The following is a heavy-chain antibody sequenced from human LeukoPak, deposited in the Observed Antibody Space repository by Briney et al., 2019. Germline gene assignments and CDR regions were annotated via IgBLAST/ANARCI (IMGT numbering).Heavy chain of an antibody. J-gene: IGHJ4*02. V-gene: IGHV3-21*01. D-gene: IGHD1-1*01. Sequence: GSLRLSCAASGFTFSSYTMHWIRQAPGKGLEWVSSISGSNSYIFYVDSVKGRFTVSRDNAKDSLYLQMNSLRAEDTAVYYCARALTTLTYEGYWGQGTLVTVSS. CDR3: ARALTTLTYEGY. CDR1: GFTFSSYT. CDR2: ISGSNSYI.